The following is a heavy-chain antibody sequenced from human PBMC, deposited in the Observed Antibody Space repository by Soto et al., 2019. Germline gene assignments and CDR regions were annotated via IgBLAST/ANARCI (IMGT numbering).Heavy chain of an antibody. Sequence: SQTLSLTCALSGDSVSSKSAAWKWVRQSPSRGLEWLGRTYYRSKWYNDYAVSVKSRITINPDTSKNQFSLQLNSVTPEDTAVYFCASLGNIDMADCWGQGTLVTVSS. V-gene: IGHV6-1*01. D-gene: IGHD7-27*01. CDR2: TYYRSKWYN. CDR3: ASLGNIDMADC. CDR1: GDSVSSKSAA. J-gene: IGHJ4*02.